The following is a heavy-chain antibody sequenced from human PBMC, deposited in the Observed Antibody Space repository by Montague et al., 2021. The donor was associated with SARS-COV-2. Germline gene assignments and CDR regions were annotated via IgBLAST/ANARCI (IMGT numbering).Heavy chain of an antibody. CDR2: IYYSGXT. CDR1: GGSISSNSYH. CDR3: ARLRYYGGNSGFQGLVDY. D-gene: IGHD4-23*01. V-gene: IGHV4-39*01. Sequence: SETLSLTCIVSGGSISSNSYHWGWIRQPPGKGLEWIGTIYYSGXTXYXXXXKXRVTISVDTSKNQFSLKLSSVTAADTAVYYCARLRYYGGNSGFQGLVDYWGQGALVTVSS. J-gene: IGHJ4*02.